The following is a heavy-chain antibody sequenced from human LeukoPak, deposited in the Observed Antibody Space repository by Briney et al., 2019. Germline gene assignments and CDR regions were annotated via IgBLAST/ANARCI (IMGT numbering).Heavy chain of an antibody. CDR1: GFTFSSYA. CDR3: ARQLDS. J-gene: IGHJ4*02. V-gene: IGHV3-48*01. CDR2: ISGSGSSI. Sequence: GGSLRLSCAASGFTFSSYAMSWVRQAPGKGLEWVSYISGSGSSIYYADSVKGRFTISRDNAKNSLYLQMNSLRAEDTAVYYCARQLDSWGQGTLVTVSS.